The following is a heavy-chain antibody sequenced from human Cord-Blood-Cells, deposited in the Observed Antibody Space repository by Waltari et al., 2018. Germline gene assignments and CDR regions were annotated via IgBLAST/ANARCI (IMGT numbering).Heavy chain of an antibody. CDR2: INHSGST. Sequence: QVQLQQWGAGLLKPSETLSLTCAVYGGSFSGYYWSWIRQPPGQGLEWIGEINHSGSTNYNPSLKSRVTISVDTSKNQFSLKLSSVTAADTAVYYCARGRSCSGGSCYYYYYYMDVWGKGTTVTVSS. J-gene: IGHJ6*03. D-gene: IGHD2-15*01. CDR3: ARGRSCSGGSCYYYYYYMDV. CDR1: GGSFSGYY. V-gene: IGHV4-34*01.